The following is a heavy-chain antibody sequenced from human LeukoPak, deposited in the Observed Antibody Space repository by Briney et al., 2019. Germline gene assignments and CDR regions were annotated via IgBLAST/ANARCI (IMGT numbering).Heavy chain of an antibody. CDR2: IYWDDDK. J-gene: IGHJ4*02. CDR1: GFSLSTRGVG. CDR3: AHKGWDYFFDY. Sequence: SGPTLVNPTQTLTLTCTFSGFSLSTRGVGVGWIRQPPGKALEWLALIYWDDDKRYSPSLKSRLTITKNTSKNQVVLTMTNVDPVDTATYYCAHKGWDYFFDYWGQGTLVTVSS. D-gene: IGHD1-26*01. V-gene: IGHV2-5*02.